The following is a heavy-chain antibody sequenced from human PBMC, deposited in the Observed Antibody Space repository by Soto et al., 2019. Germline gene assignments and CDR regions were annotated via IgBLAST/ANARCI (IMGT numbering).Heavy chain of an antibody. CDR2: INQDGSEK. V-gene: IGHV3-7*05. D-gene: IGHD5-18*01. CDR3: ARDGSTSWYSYDYHGMDV. J-gene: IGHJ6*02. CDR1: GFTFRTYW. Sequence: EVQLVESGGGLVQPGGSLRLSCGASGFTFRTYWLSWVRPVPGKGLEWVANINQDGSEKNYVDSVKGRFTISRDNAKNSLHLQMSSLRAEDTALYYCARDGSTSWYSYDYHGMDVWGQGTTVTVSS.